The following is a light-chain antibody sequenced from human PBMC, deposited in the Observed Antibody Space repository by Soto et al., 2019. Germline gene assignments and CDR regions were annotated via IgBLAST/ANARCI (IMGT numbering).Light chain of an antibody. CDR1: QDFMTN. Sequence: DILMTQFAATLSASPGGRGSLXCRAAQDFMTNFGWSQLKRGKPPRLLIYDISTRAHGGPPRFSGSGSATAFTPPISGLQSEDFASYYCQQCYSPPLSFGGGTKVDIK. CDR2: DIS. CDR3: QQCYSPPLS. J-gene: IGKJ4*01. V-gene: IGKV3-15*01.